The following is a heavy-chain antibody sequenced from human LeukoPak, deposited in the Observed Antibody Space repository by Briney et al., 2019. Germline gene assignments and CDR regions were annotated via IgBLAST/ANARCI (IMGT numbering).Heavy chain of an antibody. Sequence: SEALSLTCTVSGGSISGYYWSWIRQPPGKRLEWIGYVYDTGATNYNPSLKSRFTILIDTSKNQFSLYLSSVTAADTAVYYCARLPLIATTRGGFDPWGQGTLVTVSS. CDR2: VYDTGAT. CDR1: GGSISGYY. CDR3: ARLPLIATTRGGFDP. J-gene: IGHJ5*02. V-gene: IGHV4-59*08. D-gene: IGHD1/OR15-1a*01.